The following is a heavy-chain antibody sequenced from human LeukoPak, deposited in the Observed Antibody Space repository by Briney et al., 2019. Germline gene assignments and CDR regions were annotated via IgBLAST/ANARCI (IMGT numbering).Heavy chain of an antibody. CDR3: ARDLRTMVRGVIITGGY. J-gene: IGHJ4*02. D-gene: IGHD3-10*01. CDR1: GYTFTSYG. CDR2: ISAYNGNT. V-gene: IGHV1-18*01. Sequence: ASVKVSCKASGYTFTSYGISWVRQAPGQGLEWMGWISAYNGNTNYAQKLQGRVTMTTDTSTSTAYMELRSLRSDDTAVYYCARDLRTMVRGVIITGGYWGQGTLVTVSS.